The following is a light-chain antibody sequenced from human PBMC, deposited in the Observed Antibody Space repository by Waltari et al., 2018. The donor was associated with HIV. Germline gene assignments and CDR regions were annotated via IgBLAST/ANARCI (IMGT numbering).Light chain of an antibody. CDR2: AAS. Sequence: EIVLTQSPGTLSLSPGERVNLSCSASQRVPANYVAWYQQKPAQAPRLLIYAASSRATGIPDRFSGGGSGTDFTLTINSLEPEDFAVYFCQQYGSSLFTFGPGTKVDLK. CDR3: QQYGSSLFT. CDR1: QRVPANY. J-gene: IGKJ3*01. V-gene: IGKV3-20*01.